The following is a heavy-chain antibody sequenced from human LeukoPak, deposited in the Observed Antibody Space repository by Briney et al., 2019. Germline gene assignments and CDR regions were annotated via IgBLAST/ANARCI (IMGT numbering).Heavy chain of an antibody. CDR3: AVVVTAIRRYDAFDI. D-gene: IGHD2-21*02. V-gene: IGHV3-53*01. CDR2: IYSGGST. J-gene: IGHJ3*02. Sequence: GGSLRLSCAASGFTVSSNYMSWVRKAPGKGLDWVSVIYSGGSTYYADSVKGRFTISRDNSKNTLYLQMNSLRAEDTAVYYCAVVVTAIRRYDAFDIWGQGTMVTVSS. CDR1: GFTVSSNY.